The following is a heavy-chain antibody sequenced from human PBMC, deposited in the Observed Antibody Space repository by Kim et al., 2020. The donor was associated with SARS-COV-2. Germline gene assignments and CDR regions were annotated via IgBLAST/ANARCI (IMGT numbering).Heavy chain of an antibody. Sequence: ASVKVSCNASGYSFTDCAVPSLLQAPGQTPLALGGSNAGCAHTTYSQNFYRRVTITRDTSASTAYMELSSLRSEDTAVYYCARARWTRHGSGYYYDYWGQ. J-gene: IGHJ4*02. CDR2: SNAGCAHT. V-gene: IGHV1-3*01. CDR3: ARARWTRHGSGYYYDY. D-gene: IGHD3-22*01. CDR1: GYSFTDCA.